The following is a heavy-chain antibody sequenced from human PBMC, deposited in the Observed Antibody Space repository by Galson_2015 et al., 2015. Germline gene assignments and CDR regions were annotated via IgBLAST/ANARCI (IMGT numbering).Heavy chain of an antibody. Sequence: CAISGDSVSSHSASWNWIRQSPSRGLEWLGRTYYRSKWYNEYALSVQSRMTVNPDTSKNQFSLQLNSVTPEDTALYYCTRGVQGGFDMWGLGTMVTVSS. V-gene: IGHV6-1*01. CDR2: TYYRSKWYN. CDR1: GDSVSSHSAS. J-gene: IGHJ3*02. CDR3: TRGVQGGFDM. D-gene: IGHD2-15*01.